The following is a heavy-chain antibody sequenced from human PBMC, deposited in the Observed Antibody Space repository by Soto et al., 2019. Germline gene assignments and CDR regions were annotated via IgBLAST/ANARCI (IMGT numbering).Heavy chain of an antibody. Sequence: ASETLSLTCTVSGGSISSGGYYWSWIRQHPGKGPEWIGYIYYSGSTYYNPSLKSRVTISVDTSKNQFSLKLSSVTAADTAVYYCARGGPGLVNFDYWGQGTLVTVSS. J-gene: IGHJ4*02. CDR3: ARGGPGLVNFDY. V-gene: IGHV4-31*03. CDR1: GGSISSGGYY. CDR2: IYYSGST. D-gene: IGHD6-19*01.